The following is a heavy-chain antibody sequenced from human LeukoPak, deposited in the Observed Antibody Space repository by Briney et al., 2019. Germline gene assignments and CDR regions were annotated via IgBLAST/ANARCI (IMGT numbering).Heavy chain of an antibody. Sequence: GESLQISCKGLGYSFTNYWIGWVRQMPGKGLEWMGIIYPGDSDTRYSPSFQGQVIISADKSISTAYLQLNSLKASDTAMYYCARQKGVRPPLDYWGQGTMVTVSS. J-gene: IGHJ4*02. D-gene: IGHD3-10*01. CDR3: ARQKGVRPPLDY. CDR2: IYPGDSDT. CDR1: GYSFTNYW. V-gene: IGHV5-51*01.